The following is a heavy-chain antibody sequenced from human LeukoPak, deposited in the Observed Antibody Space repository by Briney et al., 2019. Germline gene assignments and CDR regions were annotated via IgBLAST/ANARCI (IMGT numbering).Heavy chain of an antibody. CDR3: ARSSLWFGDPIGDYFDY. Sequence: GGSLRLSCAASGFTFSSYAMSWVRQAPGKGLEWVSAISGSGGSTYYADSVKGRFTISRDNAKNSLYLQMNSLRAEDTAVYYCARSSLWFGDPIGDYFDYWGQGTLVTVSS. J-gene: IGHJ4*02. CDR1: GFTFSSYA. D-gene: IGHD3-10*01. CDR2: ISGSGGST. V-gene: IGHV3-23*01.